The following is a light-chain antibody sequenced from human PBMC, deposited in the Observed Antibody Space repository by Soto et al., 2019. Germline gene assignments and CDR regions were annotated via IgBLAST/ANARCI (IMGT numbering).Light chain of an antibody. CDR3: SSYAASNNLGV. V-gene: IGLV2-8*01. Sequence: QSALTQPPSASGSPGQSVTISCIGTSSDVGGYNYVSWYQQHPGKAPKLMIYEVSKRPSGVPDRFSGSKSGNTASLTVSGFQAEDEADYYCSSYAASNNLGVFGGGTTVPVL. J-gene: IGLJ2*01. CDR2: EVS. CDR1: SSDVGGYNY.